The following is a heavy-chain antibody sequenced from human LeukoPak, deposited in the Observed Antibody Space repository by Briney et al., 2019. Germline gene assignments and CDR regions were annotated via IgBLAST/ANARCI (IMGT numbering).Heavy chain of an antibody. CDR2: INPNSGGT. CDR3: ARVSLVGATEFDY. J-gene: IGHJ4*02. Sequence: TSVKLPCKASGYTFTGYDMHWVRQAPGQGLEWMGWINPNSGGTNYAQKFKGRVTMTRDTSISTAYMELSSLRSDDTAVYYCARVSLVGATEFDYWGQGTLVTVSS. V-gene: IGHV1-2*02. D-gene: IGHD1-26*01. CDR1: GYTFTGYD.